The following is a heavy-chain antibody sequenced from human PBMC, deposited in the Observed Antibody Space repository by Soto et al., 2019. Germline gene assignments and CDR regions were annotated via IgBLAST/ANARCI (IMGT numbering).Heavy chain of an antibody. V-gene: IGHV1-8*01. CDR2: MNPNSGNT. CDR3: ARGSMLRPVWYFEL. Sequence: QVQLVQSGAEVKKPGASVKVSCKASGYTFTSYDINWVRQATGQGLEWMGWMNPNSGNTGYAQKFQGRVTMTRNTSISTADMELSSLRSEDTAVYYCARGSMLRPVWYFELWGRGTLVTVSS. J-gene: IGHJ2*01. CDR1: GYTFTSYD. D-gene: IGHD3-10*01.